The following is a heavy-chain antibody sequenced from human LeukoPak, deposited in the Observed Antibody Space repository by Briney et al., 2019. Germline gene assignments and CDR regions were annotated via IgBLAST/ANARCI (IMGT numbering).Heavy chain of an antibody. D-gene: IGHD1-26*01. V-gene: IGHV1-18*01. CDR3: ARGVDSGSYYVMDY. J-gene: IGHJ4*02. CDR2: ISAYNGNT. CDR1: GYTFTSYG. Sequence: ASVKVSCKASGYTFTSYGISWVRQAPGQGLEWMGWISAYNGNTNYAQKLHGRVTMTTDTSMSTAYMELRSLRSDDTAVYYCARGVDSGSYYVMDYWGQGTLVTVSS.